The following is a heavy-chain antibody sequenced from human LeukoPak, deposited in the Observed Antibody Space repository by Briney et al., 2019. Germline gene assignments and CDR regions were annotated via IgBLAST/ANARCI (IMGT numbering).Heavy chain of an antibody. Sequence: GGSLRLSCVASGFTFGTSSMNWVRQAPGKGLEWVSSISSSSSYIYYADSVKGRFTISRDNAKNSLYLQMNSLRAEDTAVYYCANMPYFDYWGQGTLVTVSS. CDR1: GFTFGTSS. CDR3: ANMPYFDY. CDR2: ISSSSSYI. V-gene: IGHV3-21*01. J-gene: IGHJ4*02. D-gene: IGHD2-2*01.